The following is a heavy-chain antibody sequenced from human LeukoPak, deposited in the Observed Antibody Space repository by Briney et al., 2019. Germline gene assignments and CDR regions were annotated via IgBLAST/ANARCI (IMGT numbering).Heavy chain of an antibody. V-gene: IGHV3-48*03. CDR3: ARINPWFDP. CDR2: ISSSGSTI. Sequence: GGSLRLSCAASGFTFSSYEMNWVRQAPGKGLEWVSYISSSGSTIYYADSVKGRFTISRDNAKNSLYLQMNSLRAEDTAVYYCARINPWFDPWGQGTLVTVSS. J-gene: IGHJ5*02. CDR1: GFTFSSYE.